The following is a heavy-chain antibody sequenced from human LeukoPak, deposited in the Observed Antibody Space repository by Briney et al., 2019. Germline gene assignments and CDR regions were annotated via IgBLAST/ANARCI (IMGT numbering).Heavy chain of an antibody. Sequence: SETLSLTCTVSGGSIGTYYWSWVRQSPGTGLEWIGYIYVTGTRYNPYLQSRVTISVDTSKNQFSLKLSSVTAADTAVYYCARHVNRVGATPGGYYYMDVWAKGPRSPSP. CDR1: GGSIGTYY. V-gene: IGHV4-59*08. D-gene: IGHD1-26*01. CDR3: ARHVNRVGATPGGYYYMDV. J-gene: IGHJ6*03. CDR2: IYVTGT.